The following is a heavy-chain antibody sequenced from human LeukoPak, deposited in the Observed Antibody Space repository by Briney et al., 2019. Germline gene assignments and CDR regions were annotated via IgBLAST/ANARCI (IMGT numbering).Heavy chain of an antibody. CDR2: IYYSGST. CDR3: ARDLPYYYDSSQWFDP. V-gene: IGHV4-39*02. J-gene: IGHJ5*02. D-gene: IGHD3-22*01. Sequence: SETLSLTCTVSGGSISSSSYYWGWIRQPAGKGLEWIGSIYYSGSTYYNPSLKSRVTISVDTSKNQFSLKLSSVTAADTAVYYCARDLPYYYDSSQWFDPWGQGTLVTVSS. CDR1: GGSISSSSYY.